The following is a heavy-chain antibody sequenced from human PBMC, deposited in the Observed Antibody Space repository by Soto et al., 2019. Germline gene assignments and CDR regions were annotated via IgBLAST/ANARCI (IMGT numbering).Heavy chain of an antibody. CDR1: GYTFRSYC. J-gene: IGHJ2*01. Sequence: ASVNVSCKASGYTFRSYCISWVRGAPGQGLEWMGWISAYNGNTNYAQKLQGRVTMTTDTSTSTAYMELRSLRSDDTAVYYCARDFTDIVVVPAAIPSWYFDLWGRGTLVTVSS. CDR2: ISAYNGNT. CDR3: ARDFTDIVVVPAAIPSWYFDL. D-gene: IGHD2-2*02. V-gene: IGHV1-18*04.